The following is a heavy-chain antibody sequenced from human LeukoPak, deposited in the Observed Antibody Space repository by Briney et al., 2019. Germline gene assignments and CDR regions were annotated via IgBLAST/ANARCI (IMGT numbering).Heavy chain of an antibody. V-gene: IGHV3-48*04. CDR2: ISSSGSTI. D-gene: IGHD4-23*01. CDR3: ARVSGLRWAYYYYMDV. J-gene: IGHJ6*03. Sequence: GGSLRLSCAASGFTFSSYWMNWVRQAPGKGLEWVSYISSSGSTIYYADSVKGRFTISRDNAKNSLYLQMNSLRAEDTAVYYCARVSGLRWAYYYYMDVWGKGTTVTVSS. CDR1: GFTFSSYW.